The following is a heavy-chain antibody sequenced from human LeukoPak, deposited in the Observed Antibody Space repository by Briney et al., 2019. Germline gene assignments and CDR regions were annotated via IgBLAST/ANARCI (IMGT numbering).Heavy chain of an antibody. J-gene: IGHJ6*03. CDR2: IYSGGST. Sequence: GGSLRLSCAASGFTFSSYAMHWVRQAPGKGLEWVSVIYSGGSTYYADSVKGRFTISRDNSKNTLYLQMNSLRADDTAVYYCARFAAGGSYYYYMDVWGKGTTVTVSS. D-gene: IGHD6-25*01. CDR1: GFTFSSYA. CDR3: ARFAAGGSYYYYMDV. V-gene: IGHV3-66*01.